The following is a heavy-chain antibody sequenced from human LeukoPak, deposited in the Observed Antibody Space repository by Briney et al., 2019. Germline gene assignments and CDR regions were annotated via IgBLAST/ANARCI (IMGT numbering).Heavy chain of an antibody. CDR2: IYNSGST. CDR1: GGSIGSYY. CDR3: ARLPTVTTPFDY. Sequence: SETLSLTCSVSGGSIGSYYWSWIRQPAGKGLEWIGRIYNSGSTNYSPSLKSRVTMSVDTSKNQFSLKLNSVTAADTAVYYCARLPTVTTPFDYWGQGTLVTVSS. V-gene: IGHV4-4*07. D-gene: IGHD4-17*01. J-gene: IGHJ4*02.